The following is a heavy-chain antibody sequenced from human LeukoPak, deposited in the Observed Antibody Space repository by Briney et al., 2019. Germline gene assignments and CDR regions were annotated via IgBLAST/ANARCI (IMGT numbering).Heavy chain of an antibody. J-gene: IGHJ4*02. CDR2: ISSSGSTI. CDR1: GFTFSSYA. D-gene: IGHD5-12*01. CDR3: ARVRATGSDY. V-gene: IGHV3-48*03. Sequence: GGSLRLSCAASGFTFSSYAMSWVRLAPGKGLEWVSYISSSGSTIYYADSVKGRFTISRDNAKNSLYLQMNSLRAEDTAVYYCARVRATGSDYWGQGTLVTVSS.